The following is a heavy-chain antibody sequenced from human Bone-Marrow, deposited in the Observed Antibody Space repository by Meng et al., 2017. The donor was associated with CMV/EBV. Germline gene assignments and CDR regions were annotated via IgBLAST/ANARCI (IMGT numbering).Heavy chain of an antibody. Sequence: SVKVSCKASGDTFSSYAISWVRQAPGQGLEWMGGIIPIFGTANYAQKLQGRVTITTDESTSTAYMELSSLRSEDTAVYYCARAGGYYDSSGYYYGRSWFDPWGQGTLVTVSS. D-gene: IGHD3-22*01. CDR1: GDTFSSYA. CDR2: IIPIFGTA. V-gene: IGHV1-69*05. CDR3: ARAGGYYDSSGYYYGRSWFDP. J-gene: IGHJ5*02.